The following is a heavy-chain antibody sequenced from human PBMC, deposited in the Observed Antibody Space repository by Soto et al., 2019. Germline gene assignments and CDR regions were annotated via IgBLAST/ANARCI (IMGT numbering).Heavy chain of an antibody. CDR2: INHVGGT. CDR3: VRKRYQLPSSVLWLDP. CDR1: GGFLSESY. D-gene: IGHD3-16*02. J-gene: IGHJ5*02. Sequence: SETLSLTCAVYGGFLSESYWTWIRQPPGKGLEWIGEINHVGGTNYNPSLKSRLTMSVDTSQTQFSLRLIPVTAADTAMYFCVRKRYQLPSSVLWLDPWGQGTPVTVS. V-gene: IGHV4-34*01.